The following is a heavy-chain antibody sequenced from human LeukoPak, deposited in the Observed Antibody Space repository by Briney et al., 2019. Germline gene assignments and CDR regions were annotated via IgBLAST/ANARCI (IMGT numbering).Heavy chain of an antibody. Sequence: GRSLRLSCTASGFTFGDYAMSWVRQAPGKGLEWVGFIKSKAYGGTTEYAASVKGRFTISTDDSKSIAYLQMNSLKTEDTAVYYCTRDHPPSYYYDSSGYQFDYWGQGTLVTVSS. CDR3: TRDHPPSYYYDSSGYQFDY. V-gene: IGHV3-49*04. J-gene: IGHJ4*02. D-gene: IGHD3-22*01. CDR2: IKSKAYGGTT. CDR1: GFTFGDYA.